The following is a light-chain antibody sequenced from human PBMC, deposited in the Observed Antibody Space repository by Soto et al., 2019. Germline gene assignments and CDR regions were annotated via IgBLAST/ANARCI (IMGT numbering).Light chain of an antibody. Sequence: QAVLTQPPSVSAAPGQKVTISCSGSSSNVGSNYVSWYQQLPGTAPKLLIYYNNNRPSGIPDRFSGSKSGTSATLDITGLQTGDEADDYCATWDSSLSGYVLFGGGTKVTVL. CDR3: ATWDSSLSGYVL. V-gene: IGLV1-51*01. CDR2: YNN. J-gene: IGLJ2*01. CDR1: SSNVGSNY.